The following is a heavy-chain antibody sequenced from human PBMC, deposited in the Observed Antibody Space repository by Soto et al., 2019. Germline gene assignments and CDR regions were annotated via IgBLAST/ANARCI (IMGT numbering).Heavy chain of an antibody. V-gene: IGHV3-23*01. CDR2: ISTSGGST. CDR3: AGQKRAETWIDP. J-gene: IGHJ5*02. Sequence: GGSLTLSCAASGFTFSIYAMSWVRQAPGKGLEWVSAISTSGGSTYYADSVKGRFTISRDRSNYTVSLLLNSLRVEDTAIYYCAGQKRAETWIDPWGQ. CDR1: GFTFSIYA.